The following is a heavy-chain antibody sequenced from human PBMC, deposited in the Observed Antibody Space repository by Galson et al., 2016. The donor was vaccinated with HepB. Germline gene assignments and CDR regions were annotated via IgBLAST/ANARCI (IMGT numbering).Heavy chain of an antibody. CDR1: GFTFSSYA. D-gene: IGHD2-2*01. V-gene: IGHV3-23*01. Sequence: SLRLSCAASGFTFSSYAMSWVRQAPGKGLEWVSSISGDGAPYYVDSMKGRFTISRDNSKDTLYLQMISLRAEDTAVYYCARDRGFYSSTWDRGQGTQVTVSS. CDR2: ISGDGAP. CDR3: ARDRGFYSSTWD. J-gene: IGHJ4*02.